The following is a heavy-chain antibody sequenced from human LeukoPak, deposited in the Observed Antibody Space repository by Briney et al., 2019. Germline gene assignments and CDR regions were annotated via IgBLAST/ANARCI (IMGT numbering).Heavy chain of an antibody. D-gene: IGHD1-1*01. V-gene: IGHV3-7*01. CDR2: INQDGSEK. J-gene: IGHJ4*02. CDR1: GFTFSSYA. Sequence: GGSLRLSCAASGFTFSSYAMSWVRQAPGKGLEWVANINQDGSEKYYVDSVKGRFTISRDNAKNSLYLQMNSLKAEDTAVYYCTRQLEPHWGQGTLVTVSS. CDR3: TRQLEPH.